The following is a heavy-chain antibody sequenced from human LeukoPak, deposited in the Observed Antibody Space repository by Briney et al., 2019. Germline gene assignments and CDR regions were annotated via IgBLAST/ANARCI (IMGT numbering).Heavy chain of an antibody. CDR2: IRYDGSNK. CDR3: ATSLTGPLDY. Sequence: GVSLRLSCAASGFTFSSYGMHWVRQAPGKGLEWVAFIRYDGSNKYYADSVKGRFTISRDNSKNTLYLQMNSLRAEDMAVYYCATSLTGPLDYWGQGTLVTVSS. D-gene: IGHD3-9*01. J-gene: IGHJ4*02. V-gene: IGHV3-30*02. CDR1: GFTFSSYG.